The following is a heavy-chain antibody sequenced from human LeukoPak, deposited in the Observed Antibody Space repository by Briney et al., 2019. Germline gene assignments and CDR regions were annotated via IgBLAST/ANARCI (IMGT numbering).Heavy chain of an antibody. CDR2: ISAYNGNT. J-gene: IGHJ4*02. D-gene: IGHD3-10*01. CDR1: GYTFTSYG. CDR3: ARDQGHYGWGSYHY. Sequence: ASVKLSVTASGYTFTSYGLIWVRQAPGQGLEGMGWISAYNGNTNYAQKVQGRVTMTTDTSTSTAYMELRSLRADDTAVYYCARDQGHYGWGSYHYWGQGTRVTVSS. V-gene: IGHV1-18*01.